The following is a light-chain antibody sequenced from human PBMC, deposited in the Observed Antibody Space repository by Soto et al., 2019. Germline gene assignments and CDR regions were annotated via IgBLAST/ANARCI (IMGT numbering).Light chain of an antibody. CDR1: QSVSSW. Sequence: DIQMTQSPSTLSASVGDRVTITCRASQSVSSWLAWYQQKPGKAPKLLIYKASSLASGVPSRFSGSGSGTDFTLTISSLQPDDFATYYCQQYNSYPITFGQGTRLEIK. V-gene: IGKV1-5*03. CDR2: KAS. J-gene: IGKJ5*01. CDR3: QQYNSYPIT.